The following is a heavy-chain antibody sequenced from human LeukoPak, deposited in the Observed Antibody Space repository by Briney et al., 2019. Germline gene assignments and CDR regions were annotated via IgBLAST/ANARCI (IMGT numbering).Heavy chain of an antibody. Sequence: PSETLSLTCTVSGGSINSGLYYWSWIRQPAGKGLEWIGRVYVSGNTNYNPSLKSRITISIDTSKNQFSLRLSSVTAADTAVYYCARVGITRYGSGSYSDAPFRYRYYYYMDVWGKGTTVTISS. J-gene: IGHJ6*03. V-gene: IGHV4-61*02. CDR1: GGSINSGLYY. CDR3: ARVGITRYGSGSYSDAPFRYRYYYYMDV. D-gene: IGHD3-10*01. CDR2: VYVSGNT.